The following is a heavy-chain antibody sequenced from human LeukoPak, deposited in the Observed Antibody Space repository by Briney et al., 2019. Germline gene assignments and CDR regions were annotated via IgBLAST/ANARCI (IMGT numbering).Heavy chain of an antibody. V-gene: IGHV3-21*01. Sequence: GGSLRLSCAASGFTFSSYSMNWVRQAPGKGLEWVSSISSSSSYIYYADSVKGRFTISRDNAKNSLYLQMNSLRGDDTAVYYCVRALGSSSADSWGQGTLVTVSS. CDR2: ISSSSSYI. J-gene: IGHJ4*02. CDR1: GFTFSSYS. D-gene: IGHD6-6*01. CDR3: VRALGSSSADS.